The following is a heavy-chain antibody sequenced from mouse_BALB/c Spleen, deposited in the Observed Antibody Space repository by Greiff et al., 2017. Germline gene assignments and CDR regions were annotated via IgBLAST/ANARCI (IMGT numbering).Heavy chain of an antibody. CDR3: AGWITTAPYGMDY. D-gene: IGHD1-2*01. CDR2: ISSGSSTI. Sequence: DVKLVESGGGLVQPGGSRKLSCSASGFTFSSFGMHWVRQAPEKGLEWVAYISSGSSTIYYADTVRGGFTISSDNTKNTLFLLMTSLRSEEKAMYYCAGWITTAPYGMDYWGQGTSVTVSS. J-gene: IGHJ4*01. CDR1: GFTFSSFG. V-gene: IGHV5-17*02.